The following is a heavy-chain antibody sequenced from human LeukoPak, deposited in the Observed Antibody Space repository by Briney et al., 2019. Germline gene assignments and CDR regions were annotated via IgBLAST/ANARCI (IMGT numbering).Heavy chain of an antibody. D-gene: IGHD1-26*01. J-gene: IGHJ4*02. CDR1: GFTFSIYW. V-gene: IGHV3-53*01. Sequence: GGSLRLSCAASGFTFSIYWMSWVRQAPGKGLEWVSVIYTDGTTYYADSVKGRSTISRDSSGNTLYLQMNSLRVEDTAVYYCAKPQEWELFYYFDYWGQGTLVTVSS. CDR3: AKPQEWELFYYFDY. CDR2: IYTDGTT.